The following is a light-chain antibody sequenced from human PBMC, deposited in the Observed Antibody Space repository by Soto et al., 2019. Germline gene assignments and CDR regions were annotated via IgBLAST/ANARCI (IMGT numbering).Light chain of an antibody. CDR1: QSISSD. Sequence: DIQMTQSPSSLSASVGDRVTITCRAIQSISSDLNWYQQKPGKAPKLLIYAASSLQSGVPSRFSGSGSGTDFTLTISSLQPEDFATYYCQQSYSTPRTFGQGTKLEIK. V-gene: IGKV1-39*01. J-gene: IGKJ2*01. CDR2: AAS. CDR3: QQSYSTPRT.